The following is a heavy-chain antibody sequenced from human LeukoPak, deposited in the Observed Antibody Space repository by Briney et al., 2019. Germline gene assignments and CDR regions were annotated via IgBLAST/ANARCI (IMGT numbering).Heavy chain of an antibody. J-gene: IGHJ4*02. CDR1: GGSISSSSYY. CDR3: ARLVRGVIYGY. D-gene: IGHD3-10*01. Sequence: SETLSLTCTVSGGSISSSSYYWGWIRQPPGKGLEWIGSIYYSGSTYYNPSLKSRVTISVDTSKNQFSLKLSSVTAADTAVYYCARLVRGVIYGYWGQGTLVTVSS. CDR2: IYYSGST. V-gene: IGHV4-39*01.